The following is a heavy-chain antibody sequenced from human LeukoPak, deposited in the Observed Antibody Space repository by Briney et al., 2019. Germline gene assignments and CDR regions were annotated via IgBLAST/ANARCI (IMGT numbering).Heavy chain of an antibody. CDR1: GFTFSSYG. D-gene: IGHD3-3*01. Sequence: GGSLRLSCAASGFTFSSYGMHWVRQAPGKGLEWVAFIRYDGSNKYYADSVKGRFTISRDNSKNTLYLQMNSLRAEDTAVYYCAKLPYDFWSADGHYWGQGTLVTVSS. CDR2: IRYDGSNK. J-gene: IGHJ4*02. CDR3: AKLPYDFWSADGHY. V-gene: IGHV3-30*02.